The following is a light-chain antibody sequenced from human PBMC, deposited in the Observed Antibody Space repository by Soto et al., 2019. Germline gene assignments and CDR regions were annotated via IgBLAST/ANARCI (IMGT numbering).Light chain of an antibody. CDR1: QTVLDSSTNKSY. J-gene: IGKJ1*01. CDR3: QQYNSYPWT. Sequence: VLTQSPDSLAVSLGERATVNCKSSQTVLDSSTNKSYVAWYQKKPGHPPKLLVHWASTRESGVPDRFSGGGSGTDFTLTIASLQAEDVATYYCQQYNSYPWTFGQGTKVDIK. CDR2: WAS. V-gene: IGKV4-1*01.